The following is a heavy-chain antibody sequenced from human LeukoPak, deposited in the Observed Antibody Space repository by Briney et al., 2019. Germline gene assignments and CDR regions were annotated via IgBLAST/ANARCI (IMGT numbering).Heavy chain of an antibody. J-gene: IGHJ6*02. V-gene: IGHV3-64*01. D-gene: IGHD1-1*01. CDR3: ARASVRWNDVSYYGMDV. CDR1: GFTFSSYA. CDR2: ISSNGGST. Sequence: PGGSLRLSCAASGFTFSSYAMHWVRQAPGKGLEYVSAISSNGGSTYYANSVKGRFTISRDNSKNTLYLQMGSLRAEDMAVYYCARASVRWNDVSYYGMDVWCQGTTVTVSS.